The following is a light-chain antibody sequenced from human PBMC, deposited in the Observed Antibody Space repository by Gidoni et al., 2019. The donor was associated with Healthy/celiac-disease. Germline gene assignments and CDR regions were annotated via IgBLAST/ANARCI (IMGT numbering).Light chain of an antibody. Sequence: DIQMTQSPSSLSASVVDRVTITCQASQDISNYLNWYQQKPGKAPKLLIYDASNLETGVPSRFSGSGSGTEFTFTISSLQPEDIATYYCQQYDNLVTFGPGTKVEIK. CDR3: QQYDNLVT. J-gene: IGKJ3*01. V-gene: IGKV1-33*01. CDR1: QDISNY. CDR2: DAS.